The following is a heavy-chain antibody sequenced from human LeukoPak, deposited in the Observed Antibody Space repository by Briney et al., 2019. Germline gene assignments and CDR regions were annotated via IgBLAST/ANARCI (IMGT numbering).Heavy chain of an antibody. CDR2: IHNGGNA. CDR3: ASGYSTTLDF. Sequence: SETLSLTCNVSGGSISRYYWAWIRQPPGMGLESIGKIHNGGNAYYTPSLKSRVTLSMDASRSQVSLRLSSVTAADTAVYYCASGYSTTLDFWGQGTLVTVSS. D-gene: IGHD6-13*01. CDR1: GGSISRYY. J-gene: IGHJ4*02. V-gene: IGHV4-59*04.